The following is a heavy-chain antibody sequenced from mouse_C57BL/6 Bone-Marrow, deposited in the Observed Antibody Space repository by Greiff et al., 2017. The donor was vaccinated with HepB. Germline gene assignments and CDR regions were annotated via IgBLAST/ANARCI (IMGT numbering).Heavy chain of an antibody. V-gene: IGHV1-39*01. CDR3: ARLGDYDAKYYYAMDY. CDR1: GYSFTDYN. Sequence: VHVKQSGPELVKPGASVKISCKASGYSFTDYNMNWVKQSNGKSLEWIGVINPNYGTTSYNQKFKGKATLTVDQSSSTAYMQLNSLTSEDSAVYYCARLGDYDAKYYYAMDYWGQGTSVTVSS. CDR2: INPNYGTT. J-gene: IGHJ4*01. D-gene: IGHD2-4*01.